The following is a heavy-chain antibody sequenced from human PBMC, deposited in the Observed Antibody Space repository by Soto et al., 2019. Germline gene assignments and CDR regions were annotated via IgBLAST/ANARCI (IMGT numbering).Heavy chain of an antibody. CDR1: GYTFVTYY. V-gene: IGHV1-18*01. J-gene: IGHJ4*02. CDR2: ISPHNGKT. Sequence: QVQLVQSGGEVQKPGASVKVSRKTSGYTFVTYYISWLRQAPGQGIEWVGWISPHNGKTNYIQSLQGRVTLTADTSTGTAYLELRSLQSNDTAVYFCARDSSNYFDYWGQGTLVTVSS. D-gene: IGHD4-4*01. CDR3: ARDSSNYFDY.